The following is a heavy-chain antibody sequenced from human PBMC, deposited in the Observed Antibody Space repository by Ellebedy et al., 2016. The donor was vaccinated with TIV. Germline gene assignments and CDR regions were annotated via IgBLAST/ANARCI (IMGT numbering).Heavy chain of an antibody. Sequence: ASVKVSXKASGYTFTSYDINWVRQATGQGLEWMGWMNPNNGNAGYTQKFQGRVTMTRDTSISTAYMELSGLRSEDTAVYYCARGGVEVTAIRWYFDLWGRGTLVTVSS. CDR3: ARGGVEVTAIRWYFDL. CDR2: MNPNNGNA. D-gene: IGHD2-21*02. CDR1: GYTFTSYD. J-gene: IGHJ2*01. V-gene: IGHV1-8*01.